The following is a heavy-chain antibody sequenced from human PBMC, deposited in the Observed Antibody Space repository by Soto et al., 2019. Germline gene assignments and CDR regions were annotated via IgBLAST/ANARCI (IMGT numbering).Heavy chain of an antibody. J-gene: IGHJ4*02. V-gene: IGHV5-10-1*01. D-gene: IGHD3-22*01. Sequence: GESLKISCKGSGYSFAGYWITWVRQKPGKGLEWMGRIDPSDSQTYYTPSFRGHVTISVTKSITTVFLQWSSLRASDTAMYYCARQIYDSDTGPNFQYYFDSWGQGTPVTVSS. CDR3: ARQIYDSDTGPNFQYYFDS. CDR1: GYSFAGYW. CDR2: IDPSDSQT.